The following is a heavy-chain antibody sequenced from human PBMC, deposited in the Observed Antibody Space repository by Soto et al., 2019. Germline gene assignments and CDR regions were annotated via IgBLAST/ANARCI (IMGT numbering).Heavy chain of an antibody. CDR2: ISARGGST. J-gene: IGHJ4*02. CDR1: GFIFSSYA. D-gene: IGHD3-3*02. CDR3: TRGYLASRVTVGADY. Sequence: EVQLLESGGGLVQPGGSLRLSCAASGFIFSSYAMNWVRQAPGKGLEWVSSISARGGSTYYADSVKGRFTISRDNSKNTLYLQMSSLRVEDTALYYCTRGYLASRVTVGADYRGQGTLVTVSS. V-gene: IGHV3-23*01.